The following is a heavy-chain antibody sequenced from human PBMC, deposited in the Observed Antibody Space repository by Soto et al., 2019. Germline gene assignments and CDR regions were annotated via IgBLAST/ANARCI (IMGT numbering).Heavy chain of an antibody. J-gene: IGHJ4*02. D-gene: IGHD2-15*01. Sequence: QVQLQESGPGLVKPSETLSLTCTVSGGSISGYYWSWIRQPAGKGLEWIGRIYTSGSTNYNPSLKGRVTMSLDTSKNHFSLKLSSVTAADTAVYYCARDPYCSGGSCRGEEDFDYWGQGTLVTVSS. CDR3: ARDPYCSGGSCRGEEDFDY. CDR2: IYTSGST. CDR1: GGSISGYY. V-gene: IGHV4-4*07.